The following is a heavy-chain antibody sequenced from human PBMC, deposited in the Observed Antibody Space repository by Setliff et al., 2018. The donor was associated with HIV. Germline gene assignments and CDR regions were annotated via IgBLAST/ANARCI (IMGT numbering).Heavy chain of an antibody. J-gene: IGHJ5*02. Sequence: GESLKISCKGSGYSFSNYWIGWVRQMPGKGLEWMGIIYPGDSDTRYSPSFQGQVNISADKSINTAYLQWTSLKASDSAIYYCARQEAIVGTIKGWFDLWGQGTRVTVSS. V-gene: IGHV5-51*01. CDR2: IYPGDSDT. D-gene: IGHD5-12*01. CDR3: ARQEAIVGTIKGWFDL. CDR1: GYSFSNYW.